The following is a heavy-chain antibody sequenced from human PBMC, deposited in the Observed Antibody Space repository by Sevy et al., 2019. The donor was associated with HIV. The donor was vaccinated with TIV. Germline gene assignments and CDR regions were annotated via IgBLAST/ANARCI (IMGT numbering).Heavy chain of an antibody. CDR1: GFTFSSYG. D-gene: IGHD4-17*01. V-gene: IGHV3-30*03. CDR2: ISYDGSNK. J-gene: IGHJ4*02. Sequence: GGSLRLSCAASGFTFSSYGMHWVRQAPGKGLEWVAVISYDGSNKYYADSVKGRFTISRDIVKNTLHLQMNSLRAEDTAGYYCARDLEFYDYGDYGPAFTPDYWGQGTLVTVSS. CDR3: ARDLEFYDYGDYGPAFTPDY.